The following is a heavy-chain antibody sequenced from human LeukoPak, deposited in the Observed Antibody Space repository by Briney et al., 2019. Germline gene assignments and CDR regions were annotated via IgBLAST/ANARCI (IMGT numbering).Heavy chain of an antibody. J-gene: IGHJ4*02. CDR3: AKERISRDGMWNFDY. V-gene: IGHV3-23*01. CDR1: GFTYNSYT. Sequence: GGSLRLSCVASGFTYNSYTMSWVRQAPGKGLEWVSAIGGSGDDTYYADSVTGRFTISRDNSKNTVYLQMNSLRAEDAAVYYCAKERISRDGMWNFDYWGRGTLVTVSS. D-gene: IGHD5-24*01. CDR2: IGGSGDDT.